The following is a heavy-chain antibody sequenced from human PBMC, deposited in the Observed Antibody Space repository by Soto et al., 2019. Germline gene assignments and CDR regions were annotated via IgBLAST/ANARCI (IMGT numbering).Heavy chain of an antibody. CDR2: IYPGDSET. CDR1: GYTCSNFW. CDR3: ARSPRSSPYFDY. V-gene: IGHV5-51*01. J-gene: IGHJ4*02. D-gene: IGHD6-13*01. Sequence: PXESLKISCQCSGYTCSNFWIAWVRQLPGKGLEYMGIIYPGDSETRYSPSFHGKVTTSADRSIGTAYLQWSSLEASDSAFYFCARSPRSSPYFDYWGQGALVTVSS.